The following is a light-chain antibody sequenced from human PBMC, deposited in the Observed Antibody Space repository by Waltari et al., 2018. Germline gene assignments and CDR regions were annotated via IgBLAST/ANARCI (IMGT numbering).Light chain of an antibody. CDR2: GAS. CDR1: ESIRNN. V-gene: IGKV3-15*01. J-gene: IGKJ4*01. CDR3: QHYNNQPLT. Sequence: IVMTQSPATLSASPGEGATLSCRASESIRNNLAWYQQQPGQAPRPLIFGASNRATGIPARFSGSGSGTEFALTISTLQSEDFAVYFCQHYNNQPLTFGGGTKVEIK.